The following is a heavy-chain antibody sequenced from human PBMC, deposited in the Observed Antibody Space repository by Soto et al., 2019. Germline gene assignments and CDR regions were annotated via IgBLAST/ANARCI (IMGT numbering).Heavy chain of an antibody. CDR2: ISSNGGST. J-gene: IGHJ4*02. Sequence: GGSLRLSCSASGFTFSSYAMHWVRQAPGKGLEYVSAISSNGGSTYYADSVKGRFTISRDNSKNTLYLQMSSLRAEDTAVYYCVKTHRTYYDSSGYHYWGQGTLVTVSS. D-gene: IGHD3-22*01. CDR1: GFTFSSYA. CDR3: VKTHRTYYDSSGYHY. V-gene: IGHV3-64D*08.